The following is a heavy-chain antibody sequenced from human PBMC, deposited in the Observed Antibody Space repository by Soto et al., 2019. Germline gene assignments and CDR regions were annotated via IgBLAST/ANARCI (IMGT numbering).Heavy chain of an antibody. D-gene: IGHD6-6*01. CDR3: ARENSIASLSYYYGMDV. J-gene: IGHJ6*02. V-gene: IGHV1-69*13. CDR2: VIPMFGTT. Sequence: SVKVSCKSSGGSFSGNAISWVRQAPGQGPEWMGGVIPMFGTTNFARKFQDRITITADESSSTAYMELSSLLSEDTAVYYCARENSIASLSYYYGMDVWGQGATVTVSS. CDR1: GGSFSGNA.